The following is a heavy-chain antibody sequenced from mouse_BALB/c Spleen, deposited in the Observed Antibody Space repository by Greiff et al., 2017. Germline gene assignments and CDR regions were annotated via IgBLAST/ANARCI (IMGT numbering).Heavy chain of an antibody. CDR1: GFTFSSYG. CDR3: ARLDYYDSSFYAMDY. J-gene: IGHJ4*01. D-gene: IGHD1-1*01. Sequence: DVKLVESGGDLVKPGGSLKLSCAASGFTFSSYGMSWVRQTPDKRLEWVATISSGGSYTYYPDSVKGRFTISRDNAKNTLYLQMSSLKSEDTAMYYCARLDYYDSSFYAMDYWGQGTSVTVSS. V-gene: IGHV5-6*02. CDR2: ISSGGSYT.